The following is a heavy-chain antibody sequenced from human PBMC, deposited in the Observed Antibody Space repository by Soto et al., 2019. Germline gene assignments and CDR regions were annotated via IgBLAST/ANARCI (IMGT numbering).Heavy chain of an antibody. CDR2: ISGSGGST. V-gene: IGHV3-23*01. J-gene: IGHJ4*02. CDR1: GFTFSSYA. Sequence: EVQLLESGGGLVQPGGSLRLSCAASGFTFSSYAMNWVRQAPGKGLEWVSSISGSGGSTYYADSVKGRFTISRDNSKNTLYLQMKNLRAEDTGVYYCTKTAAAPWMGTHLDYWGQGTLVTVSS. CDR3: TKTAAAPWMGTHLDY. D-gene: IGHD2-15*01.